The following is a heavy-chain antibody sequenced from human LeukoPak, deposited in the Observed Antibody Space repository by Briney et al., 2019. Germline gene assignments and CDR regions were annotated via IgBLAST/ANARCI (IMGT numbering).Heavy chain of an antibody. V-gene: IGHV4-61*02. Sequence: PSETLSLTCTISGDSIARGDHHGSWIRQPAGKGLEWIGRIYTTGISSYNPSLKSRVNMSVDTSRNQFSLSLTSVSASDTAVYYCARDGGKFGHWGQGTLVTVSS. CDR1: GDSIARGDHH. CDR2: IYTTGIS. CDR3: ARDGGKFGH. D-gene: IGHD3-16*01. J-gene: IGHJ5*02.